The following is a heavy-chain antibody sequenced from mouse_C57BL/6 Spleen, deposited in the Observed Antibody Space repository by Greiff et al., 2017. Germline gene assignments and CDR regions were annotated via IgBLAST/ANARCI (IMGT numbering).Heavy chain of an antibody. V-gene: IGHV3-6*01. Sequence: VKLQESGPGLVKPSQSLSLTCSVTGYSITSGYYWNWIRQFPGNKLEWMGYISYDGSNNYNPSLKNRISITRDTSKNQFFLKLNSVTTEDTATYYCARDDYDPYAMDYWGQGTSVTVSS. CDR1: GYSITSGYY. J-gene: IGHJ4*01. CDR2: ISYDGSN. D-gene: IGHD2-4*01. CDR3: ARDDYDPYAMDY.